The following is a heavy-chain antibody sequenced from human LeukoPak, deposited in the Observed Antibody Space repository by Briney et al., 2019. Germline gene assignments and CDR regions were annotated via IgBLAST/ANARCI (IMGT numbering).Heavy chain of an antibody. CDR1: GGSISSGGYY. J-gene: IGHJ4*02. CDR2: IYHSGST. V-gene: IGHV4-30-2*01. D-gene: IGHD3-22*01. Sequence: SETLSLTCTVPGGSISSGGYYWSWIRQPPGKGLEWIGYIYHSGSTYYNPSLKSRVTISVDRSKNQFSLKLSSVTAADTAVYYCARDRGYYYDSSGYTYFDYWGQGTLVTVSS. CDR3: ARDRGYYYDSSGYTYFDY.